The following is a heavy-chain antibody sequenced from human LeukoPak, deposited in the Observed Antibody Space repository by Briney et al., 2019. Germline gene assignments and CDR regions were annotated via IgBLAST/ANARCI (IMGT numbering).Heavy chain of an antibody. CDR2: ISSSGSSI. CDR3: ARDPGGHTTPFDY. V-gene: IGHV3-48*03. CDR1: GLTFSSYE. D-gene: IGHD2-15*01. J-gene: IGHJ4*02. Sequence: PGGSLRLSCAASGLTFSSYEMNWVRQAPGKGLEWVSYISSSGSSIYYADSVKGRFTVSRDNAKNSLYLQMNSLRAEDTAVYFCARDPGGHTTPFDYWGQGTLVTVSS.